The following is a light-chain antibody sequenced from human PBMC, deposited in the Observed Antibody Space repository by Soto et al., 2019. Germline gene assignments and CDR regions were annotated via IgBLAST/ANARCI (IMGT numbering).Light chain of an antibody. J-gene: IGLJ1*01. Sequence: QSVLTQPASVSGSPGQSITISCTGTRSDVGGYNYVSWYQHHPGKAPKLMIYDVSDRPSGVSNRFSGSKSGNTDSLTISGLQPEDEADYYCSSYTTSNTRQIVFGTGTKVTVL. CDR2: DVS. CDR3: SSYTTSNTRQIV. V-gene: IGLV2-14*03. CDR1: RSDVGGYNY.